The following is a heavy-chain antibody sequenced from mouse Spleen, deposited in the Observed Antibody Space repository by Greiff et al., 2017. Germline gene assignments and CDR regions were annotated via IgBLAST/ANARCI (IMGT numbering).Heavy chain of an antibody. D-gene: IGHD2-3*01. Sequence: QVQLKQPGAELVMPGASVKLSCKASGYTFNSYWMHWVKQRPGQGLEWIGEIDPSDSYTNYNQKFKGKATLTVDKSSSTAYMQLSSLTSEDSAVYYCARRGLLEVYYAMDYWGQGTSVTVSS. V-gene: IGHV1-69*01. CDR1: GYTFNSYW. CDR2: IDPSDSYT. CDR3: ARRGLLEVYYAMDY. J-gene: IGHJ4*01.